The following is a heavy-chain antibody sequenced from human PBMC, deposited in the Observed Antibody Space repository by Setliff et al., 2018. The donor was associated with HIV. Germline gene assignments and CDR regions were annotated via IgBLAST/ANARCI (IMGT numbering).Heavy chain of an antibody. CDR3: ARDVGRLDYFDY. CDR1: DSGTYY. Sequence: PSETLSLTCTVSDSGTYYWSWIRQPAGKGLEWIGSMYHSGSTYFNPSLKSRLTISVDTSTNQLSLNLTSVTAADTAVYYCARDVGRLDYFDYWGQGTLVTVSS. D-gene: IGHD2-15*01. J-gene: IGHJ4*02. V-gene: IGHV4-38-2*02. CDR2: MYHSGST.